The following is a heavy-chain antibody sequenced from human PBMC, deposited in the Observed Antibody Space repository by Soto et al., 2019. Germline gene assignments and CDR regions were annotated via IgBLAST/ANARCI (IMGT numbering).Heavy chain of an antibody. CDR2: ISHSGSYI. V-gene: IGHV3-21*01. CDR1: GFSFGDYI. D-gene: IGHD4-17*01. Sequence: AQLVESGGSLVKPGGSLRLSCAASGFSFGDYIMNWVRQAPGRGLEWVASISHSGSYIFYADSVKGRFTISRDNSRDSLYLQMNSLRVDDTAIYYCASPRAYCVTTSNCFIAFDIWGQGTRVTVSS. CDR3: ASPRAYCVTTSNCFIAFDI. J-gene: IGHJ3*02.